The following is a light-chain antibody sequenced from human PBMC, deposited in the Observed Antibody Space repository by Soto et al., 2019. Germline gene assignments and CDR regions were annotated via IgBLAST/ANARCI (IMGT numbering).Light chain of an antibody. CDR2: EVS. Sequence: QSVLTQPASVSGSPGQSITISCTGTSSDVGSYNLVSWYQHHPGKAPKVMIYEVSKRPSGVTNRFSGSKSGNTASLTISGLQPEDEADYYCCSYAGSSTYVFGTGTKVTVL. V-gene: IGLV2-23*02. J-gene: IGLJ1*01. CDR3: CSYAGSSTYV. CDR1: SSDVGSYNL.